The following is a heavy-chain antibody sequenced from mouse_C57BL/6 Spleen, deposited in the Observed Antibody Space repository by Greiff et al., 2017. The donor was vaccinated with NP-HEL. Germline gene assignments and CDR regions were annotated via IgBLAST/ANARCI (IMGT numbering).Heavy chain of an antibody. J-gene: IGHJ3*01. Sequence: EVKLVESGEGLVKPGGSLKLSCAASGFTFSSYAMSWVRQTPEKRLEWVAYISSGGDYIYYADTVKGRFTISSDNARNTLYLQMSSLKSEDTAMYYCTRDEGDYPWFAYWGQGTLVTVSA. CDR2: ISSGGDYI. CDR3: TRDEGDYPWFAY. V-gene: IGHV5-9-1*02. CDR1: GFTFSSYA. D-gene: IGHD2-4*01.